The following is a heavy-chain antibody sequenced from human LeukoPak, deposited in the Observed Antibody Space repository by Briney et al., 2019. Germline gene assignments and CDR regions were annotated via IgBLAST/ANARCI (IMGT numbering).Heavy chain of an antibody. CDR1: GFTVSSNY. CDR3: ARDLDRDFDY. CDR2: IYSGGST. V-gene: IGHV3-66*02. J-gene: IGHJ4*02. D-gene: IGHD3-10*01. Sequence: QPGGPLRLSCAASGFTVSSNYMSWVRQAPGKGLEWVSVIYSGGSTYYADSVKGRFTISRDNSKNTLYLQMNSLRAEDTAVYYCARDLDRDFDYWGQGTLVTVSS.